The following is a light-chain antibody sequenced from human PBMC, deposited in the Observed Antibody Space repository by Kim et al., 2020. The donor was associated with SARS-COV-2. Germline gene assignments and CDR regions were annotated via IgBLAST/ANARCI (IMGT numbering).Light chain of an antibody. CDR3: GTWDSSLSAVV. J-gene: IGLJ2*01. V-gene: IGLV1-51*01. CDR1: SSNIGNNY. Sequence: GQKVTISCSEGSSNIGNNYVSWYQQHPGTAPKLLIYDNNKRPSGIPDRFSGSKSGTSATLGITGLQTGDEADYYCGTWDSSLSAVVFGGGTKLTVL. CDR2: DNN.